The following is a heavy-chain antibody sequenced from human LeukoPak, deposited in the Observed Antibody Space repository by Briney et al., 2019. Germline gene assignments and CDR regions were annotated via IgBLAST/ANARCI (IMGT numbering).Heavy chain of an antibody. Sequence: SETLSLTCAVSGGSISSSNWWSWVRQPPGKGLEWIGEIYHSGSTNYNPSLKSRVTISVDKSKNQFSLKLSSVTAADTAVYYCAGTVWELLGWFDPWGQGTLATVSS. CDR2: IYHSGST. CDR1: GGSISSSNW. J-gene: IGHJ5*02. D-gene: IGHD1-26*01. V-gene: IGHV4-4*02. CDR3: AGTVWELLGWFDP.